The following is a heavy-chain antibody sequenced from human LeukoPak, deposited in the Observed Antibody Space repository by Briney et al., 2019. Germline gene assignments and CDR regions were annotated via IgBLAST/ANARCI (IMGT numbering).Heavy chain of an antibody. Sequence: SETLSLTCTVSGGSISSYYWSWIRQPAGRGLEWIGRIYTSGSTNYNPSLKSRVTMSVDTSKNQFSLKLSSVTAADTAVYYCAREREGIVVPAAPTYFDYWGQGTLVTVSS. CDR3: AREREGIVVPAAPTYFDY. J-gene: IGHJ4*02. V-gene: IGHV4-4*07. D-gene: IGHD2-2*01. CDR1: GGSISSYY. CDR2: IYTSGST.